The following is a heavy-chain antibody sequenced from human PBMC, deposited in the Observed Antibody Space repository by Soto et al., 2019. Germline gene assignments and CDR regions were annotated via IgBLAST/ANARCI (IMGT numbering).Heavy chain of an antibody. Sequence: QVQLVQSGAEVKKPGASVNVSCKASGYTFTSYGISWVRQSPGQELEWMGWISAYNGNTNYAQKLQGRVTLTTVPSTSTAYMELRSLSSHDTAVYSCARAYGDYVVDYWGQGTLVTVSS. V-gene: IGHV1-18*01. D-gene: IGHD4-17*01. CDR2: ISAYNGNT. J-gene: IGHJ4*02. CDR1: GYTFTSYG. CDR3: ARAYGDYVVDY.